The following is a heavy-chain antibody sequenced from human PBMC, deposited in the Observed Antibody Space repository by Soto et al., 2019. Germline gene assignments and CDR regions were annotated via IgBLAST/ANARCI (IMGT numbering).Heavy chain of an antibody. J-gene: IGHJ5*02. Sequence: SDALSLTCAVYGVSFSGYYWSWIRQPPGKGLEWIGEINHSGSTNYNPSLKSRVTISVDTSKNQFSLKLSSVTAADTAVYYCARPTVRGFDPWGQGTLVTVSS. D-gene: IGHD4-4*01. CDR1: GVSFSGYY. V-gene: IGHV4-34*01. CDR3: ARPTVRGFDP. CDR2: INHSGST.